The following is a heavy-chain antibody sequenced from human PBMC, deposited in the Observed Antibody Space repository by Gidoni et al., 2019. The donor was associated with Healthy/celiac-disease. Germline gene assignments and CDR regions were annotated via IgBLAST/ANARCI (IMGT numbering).Heavy chain of an antibody. CDR3: TRVNSRRYFDSSPLNWFDP. Sequence: EVQLVESGVGLVKPGRSLRLSCPASGFTFGDYAMSWSRQAPGQGLGWVGFIRSKAYGRTTEYAASVKGRFTISRDDSKSIAYLQMNSLKAEDTAVYYCTRVNSRRYFDSSPLNWFDPWGQGTLVTVSS. V-gene: IGHV3-49*05. D-gene: IGHD3-9*01. CDR2: IRSKAYGRTT. J-gene: IGHJ5*02. CDR1: GFTFGDYA.